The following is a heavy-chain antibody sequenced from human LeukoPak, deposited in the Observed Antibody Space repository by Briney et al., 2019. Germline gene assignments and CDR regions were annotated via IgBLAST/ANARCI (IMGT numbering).Heavy chain of an antibody. V-gene: IGHV5-51*01. Sequence: GESLKISCXVSGYTFISYWIAWVRQLPGQGLEWMGIIHPGDSDTRYNPSFQGQVTISADRSISTAYLQWSSLKASDSAMYYCATGIQLCCLDHWGPGTLVTVSS. CDR3: ATGIQLCCLDH. D-gene: IGHD5-18*01. J-gene: IGHJ4*02. CDR1: GYTFISYW. CDR2: IHPGDSDT.